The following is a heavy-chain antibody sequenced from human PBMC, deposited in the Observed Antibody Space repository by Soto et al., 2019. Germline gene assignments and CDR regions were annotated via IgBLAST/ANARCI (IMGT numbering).Heavy chain of an antibody. Sequence: PGGSLRLSCAASGFTFSSYAMSWVRQAPGKGLEWVSAISGSGGSTYYADSVKGRFTISRDNSKNTLYLQMNGLRAEDTAVYYCAKPISVGPRQIQAFDYWGQGTLVTVSS. CDR3: AKPISVGPRQIQAFDY. CDR2: ISGSGGST. D-gene: IGHD2-15*01. CDR1: GFTFSSYA. V-gene: IGHV3-23*01. J-gene: IGHJ4*02.